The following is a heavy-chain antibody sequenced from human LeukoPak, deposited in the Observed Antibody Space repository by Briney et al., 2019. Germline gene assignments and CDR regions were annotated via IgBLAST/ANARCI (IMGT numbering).Heavy chain of an antibody. D-gene: IGHD2-15*01. CDR2: INPNSGGT. CDR3: ARAGNHCSGGSCYRSGFDY. Sequence: GASVKVSCKASGYTFTGYYMHWVRPAPGQGLEWMGWINPNSGGTNYAQKFQGRVTMTRDTSISTAYMELSRLRSDDTAVYYCARAGNHCSGGSCYRSGFDYWGQGTLVTVSS. CDR1: GYTFTGYY. V-gene: IGHV1-2*02. J-gene: IGHJ4*02.